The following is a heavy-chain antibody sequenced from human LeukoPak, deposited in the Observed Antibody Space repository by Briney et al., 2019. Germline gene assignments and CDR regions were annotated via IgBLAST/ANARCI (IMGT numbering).Heavy chain of an antibody. Sequence: GGSLRLSCAASGFTFRNYWMHWVRQVPGKGLVWVSRINDDGTFTTYADSVKGRFIISRDNAKNTLCLQMNSLRVEDTAVYYCGREILEPGKTLTYWGQGSLITVSS. CDR2: INDDGTFT. V-gene: IGHV3-74*01. D-gene: IGHD1-14*01. J-gene: IGHJ4*02. CDR1: GFTFRNYW. CDR3: GREILEPGKTLTY.